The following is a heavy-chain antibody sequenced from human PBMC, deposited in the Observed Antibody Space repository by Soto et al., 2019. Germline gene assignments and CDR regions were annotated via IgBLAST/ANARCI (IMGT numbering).Heavy chain of an antibody. CDR3: GKGVYGDYDFLGNWFDP. CDR1: GFTFSSYA. V-gene: IGHV3-23*01. J-gene: IGHJ5*02. Sequence: EVQLLESGGGLVQPGGSLRLSCAASGFTFSSYAMSWVRQALGKGLEWVSAISGSGGSTYYADSVKGRFTISRDNSKNTLYLQMNSLRAEDTAVYYSGKGVYGDYDFLGNWFDPWGQGTLVTVSS. CDR2: ISGSGGST. D-gene: IGHD4-17*01.